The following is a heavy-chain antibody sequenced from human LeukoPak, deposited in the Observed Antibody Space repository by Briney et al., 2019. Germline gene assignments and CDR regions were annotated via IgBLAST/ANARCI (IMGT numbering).Heavy chain of an antibody. CDR3: AREITTNGGRYFDY. CDR1: GFTFSSYS. J-gene: IGHJ4*02. V-gene: IGHV3-21*01. CDR2: ISSSSSYI. D-gene: IGHD7-27*01. Sequence: PGGSLRLSCAASGFTFSSYSMTWVRQAPGKGLEWVSSISSSSSYIYYADSVKGRFTISRDNAKNSLYLQMNSLRAEDTAVYYCAREITTNGGRYFDYWGQGTLVTVSS.